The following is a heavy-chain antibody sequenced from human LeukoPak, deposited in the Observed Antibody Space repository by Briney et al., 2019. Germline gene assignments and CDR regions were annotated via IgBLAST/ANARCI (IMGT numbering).Heavy chain of an antibody. V-gene: IGHV3-64*01. D-gene: IGHD3-3*01. Sequence: GGSLRLSCAASGFTFSSYAMHWVRQAPGKGLEYVSAISSNGGSTYYANSVKGGFTISRDNSKNTLYLQMGSLRAEDMAVYYCARGDYDFWSGYWDYWGQGTLVTVSS. J-gene: IGHJ4*02. CDR3: ARGDYDFWSGYWDY. CDR1: GFTFSSYA. CDR2: ISSNGGST.